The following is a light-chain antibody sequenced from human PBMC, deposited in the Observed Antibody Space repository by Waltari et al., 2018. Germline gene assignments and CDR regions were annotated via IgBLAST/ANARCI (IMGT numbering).Light chain of an antibody. CDR3: MQATDFPT. CDR2: KIS. Sequence: EIVMTQTPLSSAVTLGQPASISCRSSQSLVNSDGNTYLTLLQHRPGQPPRLLIYKISHRASGVSDRFSGSGAGTDFTLTINRVEAEDVGVYYCMQATDFPTFGQGTKLES. V-gene: IGKV2-24*01. J-gene: IGKJ2*01. CDR1: QSLVNSDGNTY.